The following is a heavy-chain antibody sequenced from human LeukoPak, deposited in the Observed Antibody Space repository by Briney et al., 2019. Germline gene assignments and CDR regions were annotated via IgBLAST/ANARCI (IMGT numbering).Heavy chain of an antibody. CDR2: IYYSGST. V-gene: IGHV4-59*01. CDR1: GGSISSYY. Sequence: PSETLTLTCTVSGGSISSYYWSWIRQPPGKGLEWIGYIYYSGSTNYNPSLKSRVTISVDTSKNQFSLKLSSVTAADTAVYYCAREGRYCSGGSCYSPFDYWGQGTLVTVSS. J-gene: IGHJ4*02. CDR3: AREGRYCSGGSCYSPFDY. D-gene: IGHD2-15*01.